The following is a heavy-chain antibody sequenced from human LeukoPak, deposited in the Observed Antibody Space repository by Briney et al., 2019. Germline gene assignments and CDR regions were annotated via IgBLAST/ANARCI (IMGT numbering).Heavy chain of an antibody. CDR2: ISAYNGNT. CDR1: GYTFTSYG. J-gene: IGHJ5*02. V-gene: IGHV1-18*01. D-gene: IGHD4-23*01. CDR3: ATLEIGGWFDP. Sequence: ASVKVSCKASGYTFTSYGISWVRQAPGQGLEWMGWISAYNGNTNYAQKLQGRVTMTTDTSTSTAYMELSSLRSDDTAVYYCATLEIGGWFDPWGQGTLVTVSS.